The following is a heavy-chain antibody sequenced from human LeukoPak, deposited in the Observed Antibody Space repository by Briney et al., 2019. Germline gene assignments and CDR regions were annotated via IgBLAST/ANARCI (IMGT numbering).Heavy chain of an antibody. CDR3: AKGHRGDQDYYFDY. CDR1: GFTFDDYA. CDR2: ISWNSGSI. D-gene: IGHD3-10*01. V-gene: IGHV3-9*01. J-gene: IGHJ4*02. Sequence: GRSLRLSCAASGFTFDDYAMHWVRQAPGKGLEWVSGISWNSGSIGYADSVKGRFTISRDNAKNSLYLQMNSLRAEDTALYYCAKGHRGDQDYYFDYWGQGTLVTVSS.